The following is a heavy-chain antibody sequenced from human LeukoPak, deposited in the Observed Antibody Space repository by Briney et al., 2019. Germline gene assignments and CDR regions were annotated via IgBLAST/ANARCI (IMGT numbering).Heavy chain of an antibody. J-gene: IGHJ4*02. V-gene: IGHV3-23*01. CDR2: IGGRDGST. CDR3: AREGPRGNSQFDY. CDR1: GFTFSSYA. Sequence: GGSLRLSCAASGFTFSSYAMHWVRQAPGKGLEWVSAIGGRDGSTYYADSVKGRFTISRDNSKNTLYVQMNSLRAEDTAIYYCAREGPRGNSQFDYWGQGTLVTVSS. D-gene: IGHD2/OR15-2a*01.